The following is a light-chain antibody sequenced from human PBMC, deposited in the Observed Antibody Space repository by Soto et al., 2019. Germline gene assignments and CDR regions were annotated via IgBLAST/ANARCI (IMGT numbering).Light chain of an antibody. J-gene: IGKJ1*01. CDR2: DAS. Sequence: DLQMTQSPSTLSASVGDRVSITCRASQRVNTCLAWYQQKPGKAPTLLIYDASSLQSGVPSRFSGSGSGTEFTLTISSLQPDDFATYYCQQYQIDWTFGQGTKVDI. CDR3: QQYQIDWT. V-gene: IGKV1-5*01. CDR1: QRVNTC.